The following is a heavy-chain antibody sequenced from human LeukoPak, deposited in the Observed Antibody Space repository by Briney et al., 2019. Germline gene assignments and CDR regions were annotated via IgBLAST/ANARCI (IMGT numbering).Heavy chain of an antibody. J-gene: IGHJ4*02. CDR2: ISGSGGST. V-gene: IGHV3-23*01. CDR3: AKDRGYGDSTLYYFDY. CDR1: GFTFSSYA. Sequence: PGGSLRLSCAASGFTFSSYAMSWVRQAPGKGLEWVSAISGSGGSTYYADSVKGRFTISRDNSKNTLYLQMNSLRAEDTAVYYCAKDRGYGDSTLYYFDYWGQGTLVTVSS. D-gene: IGHD4-17*01.